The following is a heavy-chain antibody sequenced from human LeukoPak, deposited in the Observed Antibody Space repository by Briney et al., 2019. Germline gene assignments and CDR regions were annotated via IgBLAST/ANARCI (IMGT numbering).Heavy chain of an antibody. Sequence: GGSLRLSCAASGFTFSNYGLSWVRQAPGKGLEWVSGITGSGGSTYYADSVKGRFTISRDNSKNTLYLQMNSLRAEDTAVYYCARDGPGDDSSGYYYVGYFDYWGQGTLVTVSS. V-gene: IGHV3-23*01. CDR2: ITGSGGST. CDR3: ARDGPGDDSSGYYYVGYFDY. D-gene: IGHD3-22*01. J-gene: IGHJ4*02. CDR1: GFTFSNYG.